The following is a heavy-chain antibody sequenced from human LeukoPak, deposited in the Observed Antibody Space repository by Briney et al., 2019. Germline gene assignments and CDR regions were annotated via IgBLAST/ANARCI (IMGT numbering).Heavy chain of an antibody. V-gene: IGHV5-51*01. CDR1: GYSFTSYW. CDR2: IYPGDSDT. Sequence: GESLKISCKGSGYSFTSYWIGWVRQMPGQGLECMGIIYPGDSDTRYSPSFQGQVTISADKSISTAYLQWSSLKASDTAMYYCARDQKYTYYYGSGSYGDAFDIWGQGTMVTVSS. CDR3: ARDQKYTYYYGSGSYGDAFDI. J-gene: IGHJ3*02. D-gene: IGHD3-10*01.